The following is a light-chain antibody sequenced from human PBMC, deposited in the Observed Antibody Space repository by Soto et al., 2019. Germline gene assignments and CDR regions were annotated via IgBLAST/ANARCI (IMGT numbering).Light chain of an antibody. CDR2: GVT. V-gene: IGLV2-14*01. Sequence: QSVLTQPASVSGSPGQSITISCTGSNSDIGGYNSVSWYQQHPGKAPKLLIFGVTNRPSGVSDRFSGSKSGNTASLTISGLRAEDEAAYSCCSFACSYSYVFGSGTQLIVL. J-gene: IGLJ7*01. CDR1: NSDIGGYNS. CDR3: CSFACSYSYV.